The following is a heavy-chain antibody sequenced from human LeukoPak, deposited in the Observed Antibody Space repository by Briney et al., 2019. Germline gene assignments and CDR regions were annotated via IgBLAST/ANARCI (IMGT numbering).Heavy chain of an antibody. J-gene: IGHJ6*03. V-gene: IGHV4-61*02. CDR1: GGSISSGSYY. CDR3: ARDIMVRGVILYYYYYYYMDV. Sequence: SETLSLTCTVSGGSISSGSYYWSWIRQPAGKGLEWIGRIYTSGSTNYNPSLKSRVTISVDTSKNQFSLKLSSVTAADTAVYYCARDIMVRGVILYYYYYYYMDVWGKGTTVTISS. CDR2: IYTSGST. D-gene: IGHD3-10*01.